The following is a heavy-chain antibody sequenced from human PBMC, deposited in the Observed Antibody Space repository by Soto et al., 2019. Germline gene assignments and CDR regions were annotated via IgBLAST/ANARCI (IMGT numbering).Heavy chain of an antibody. J-gene: IGHJ4*02. CDR1: GFTFSSYA. CDR3: ARDQEDYYDSSGYWYYFDY. Sequence: GGSLRLSCAASGFTFSSYAMHWVRQAPGKGLEWVAVISYDGSNKYYADSVKGRFTISRDNSKNTLYLQMNSLRAEDTAVYYCARDQEDYYDSSGYWYYFDYWGQGTLVTVSS. CDR2: ISYDGSNK. D-gene: IGHD3-22*01. V-gene: IGHV3-30-3*01.